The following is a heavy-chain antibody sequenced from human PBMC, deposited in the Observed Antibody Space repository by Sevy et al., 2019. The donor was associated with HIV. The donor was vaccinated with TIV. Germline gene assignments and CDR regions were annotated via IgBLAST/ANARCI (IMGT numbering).Heavy chain of an antibody. CDR1: GYTFTGQC. V-gene: IGHV1-2*02. J-gene: IGHJ4*02. CDR2: INPNSGDT. Sequence: ASVKVSCKASGYTFTGQCIHWVRQAPGQGLEWMGWINPNSGDTNYAQEFQGRVTMTRDTSISTAYMELSGLKSDDTAVYYCSRDLRSRGYSYGCFDYWGQGTLVTVSS. CDR3: SRDLRSRGYSYGCFDY. D-gene: IGHD5-18*01.